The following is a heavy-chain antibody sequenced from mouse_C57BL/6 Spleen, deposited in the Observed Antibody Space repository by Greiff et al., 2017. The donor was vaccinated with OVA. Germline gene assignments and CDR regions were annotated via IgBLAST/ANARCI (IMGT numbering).Heavy chain of an antibody. CDR2: ISSGGSYT. CDR3: ARETTVVARGAMDY. D-gene: IGHD1-1*01. V-gene: IGHV5-6*01. Sequence: EVKLVESGGDLVKPGGSLKLSCAASGFTFSSYGMSWVRQTPDKRLEWVATISSGGSYTYYPDSVKGRFTISRDNAKNTLYLQMSSLKSEDTAMYYCARETTVVARGAMDYWGQGTSVTVSS. J-gene: IGHJ4*01. CDR1: GFTFSSYG.